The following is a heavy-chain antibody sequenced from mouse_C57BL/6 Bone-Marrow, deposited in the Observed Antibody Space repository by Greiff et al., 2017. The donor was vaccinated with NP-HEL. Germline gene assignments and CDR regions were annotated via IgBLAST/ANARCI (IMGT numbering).Heavy chain of an antibody. CDR1: GYSFTSYY. V-gene: IGHV1-66*01. CDR3: AREQGNCDD. Sequence: QVQLQQPGPELVKPGASVKISCKASGYSFTSYYIHWVKQRPGQGLESIGWIYPGSGNTKYNEKFKGKATLTADTSSSTAYMQLSSRTSEDSAVYYCAREQGNCDDWGQGTTLTVSS. CDR2: IYPGSGNT. J-gene: IGHJ2*01.